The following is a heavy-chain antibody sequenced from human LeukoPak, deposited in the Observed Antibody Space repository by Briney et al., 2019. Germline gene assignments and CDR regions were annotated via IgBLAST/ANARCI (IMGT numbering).Heavy chain of an antibody. J-gene: IGHJ4*02. CDR1: GVTVSSHY. V-gene: IGHV3-53*01. Sequence: TGGSLRLSCTASGVTVSSHYMSWVRQAPGKGLEWVSVIYSDGGTNYADSVKGRFTISRDTSKNTLYLQMNSLRAEDTAVYYCARAKTEAGSYWGQGTLVTVSS. D-gene: IGHD2-15*01. CDR3: ARAKTEAGSY. CDR2: IYSDGGT.